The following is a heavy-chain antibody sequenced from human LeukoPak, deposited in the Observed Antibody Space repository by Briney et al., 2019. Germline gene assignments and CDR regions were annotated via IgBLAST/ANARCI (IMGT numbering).Heavy chain of an antibody. Sequence: HPGGSLRLSCAASRFTFSSYAMTWVRQPPGKGLEWVSAISNNGGYTYYADSVQGRFTISRDNSKSTLCPQMNSLRAEDTAVYYCAKQLGYCSDGSCYFPYWGQGTLVTVSS. CDR3: AKQLGYCSDGSCYFPY. D-gene: IGHD2-15*01. V-gene: IGHV3-23*01. CDR1: RFTFSSYA. CDR2: ISNNGGYT. J-gene: IGHJ4*02.